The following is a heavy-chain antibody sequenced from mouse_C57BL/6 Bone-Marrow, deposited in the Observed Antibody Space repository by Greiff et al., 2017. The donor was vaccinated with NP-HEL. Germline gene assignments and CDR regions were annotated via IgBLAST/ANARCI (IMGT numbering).Heavy chain of an antibody. D-gene: IGHD2-2*01. CDR1: GYTFTDYY. CDR2: IYPGSGNT. Sequence: VQLQQSGAELVRPGASVKLSCKASGYTFTDYYINWVKQRPGQGLEWIARIYPGSGNTYYNEKFKGKATLTAEKSSSTAYMQLSSLTSEDSAVYFCARGGYDVLWYFDVWGTGTTVTVSS. J-gene: IGHJ1*03. CDR3: ARGGYDVLWYFDV. V-gene: IGHV1-76*01.